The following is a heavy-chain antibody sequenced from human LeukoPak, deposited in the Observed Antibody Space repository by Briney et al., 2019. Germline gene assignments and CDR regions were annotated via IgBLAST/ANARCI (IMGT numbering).Heavy chain of an antibody. Sequence: PGGPLKFSCPTPGSTFTNYDLHWVRKAPGKGLDWVAVISIDGTIKIYADSVRGRFTISRDNSKNTVSLQMNSLRPEDTAVYYCARDHRAGVPDYMDYWGQGTPVTVSS. V-gene: IGHV3-30*16. CDR3: ARDHRAGVPDYMDY. CDR1: GSTFTNYD. D-gene: IGHD3-10*01. J-gene: IGHJ4*02. CDR2: ISIDGTIK.